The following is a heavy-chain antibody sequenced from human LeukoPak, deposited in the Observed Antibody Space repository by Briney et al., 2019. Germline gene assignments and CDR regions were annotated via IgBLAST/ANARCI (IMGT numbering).Heavy chain of an antibody. D-gene: IGHD6-19*01. CDR3: ARDLTSNVAVTEYHYYAMDV. Sequence: ASVKVSCKASDFSFTSYGMSWARQAPGQGLEWMGWISAYNGSTKYAQKLQGRVTMTTDTSTGTAYMELRSLRPDDTAVYYCARDLTSNVAVTEYHYYAMDVWGQGTTVTVCS. V-gene: IGHV1-18*01. CDR2: ISAYNGST. CDR1: DFSFTSYG. J-gene: IGHJ6*02.